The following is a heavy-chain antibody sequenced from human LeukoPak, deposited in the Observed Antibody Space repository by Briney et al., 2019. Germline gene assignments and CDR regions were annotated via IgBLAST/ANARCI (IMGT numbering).Heavy chain of an antibody. J-gene: IGHJ4*02. Sequence: GGSLRLSCAASGFTFRRYGMSWVRQAPGKGLEWVSVISGSGGSTYYGDSVKGRFTISRDNSKNTLYLQMNSLRAEDTAVYYCAKYGGVGWGSFYDLFYFDYGGQGTLVTVSS. CDR3: AKYGGVGWGSFYDLFYFDY. CDR2: ISGSGGST. D-gene: IGHD3-10*01. V-gene: IGHV3-23*01. CDR1: GFTFRRYG.